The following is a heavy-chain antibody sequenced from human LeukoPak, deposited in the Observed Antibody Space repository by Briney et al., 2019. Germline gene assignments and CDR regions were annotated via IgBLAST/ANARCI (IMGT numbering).Heavy chain of an antibody. V-gene: IGHV5-51*01. CDR2: IYPSDSDT. J-gene: IGHJ4*02. D-gene: IGHD1-26*01. Sequence: GASLQISCKGSGSTFTTSWIAWVRQLPGKGLEWMGIIYPSDSDTRYSPSFRGQVTISADKSISTAYLQWSSLKASDTAIYYCARQYGTYFDYWGQGTLVTVSS. CDR3: ARQYGTYFDY. CDR1: GSTFTTSW.